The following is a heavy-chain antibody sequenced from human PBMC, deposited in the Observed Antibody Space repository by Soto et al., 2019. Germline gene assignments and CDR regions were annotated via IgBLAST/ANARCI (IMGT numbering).Heavy chain of an antibody. D-gene: IGHD2-2*01. CDR1: GFTFTSYS. Sequence: GSLRLSCAVSGFTFTSYSMSWVRQAPGEGLEWVVNIRQDGHEKYYVDSVRGRFTISRDNAQNSLYLQMDSLRAEDTAMYYCARDLPGYCSTTNCYYYFDFWGQGTLVTVSS. V-gene: IGHV3-7*03. CDR2: IRQDGHEK. J-gene: IGHJ4*02. CDR3: ARDLPGYCSTTNCYYYFDF.